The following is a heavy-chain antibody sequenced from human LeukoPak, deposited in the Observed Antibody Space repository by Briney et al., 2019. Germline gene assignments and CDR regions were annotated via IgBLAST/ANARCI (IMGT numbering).Heavy chain of an antibody. CDR3: ARDNQGCSSTSCYWGGGGDY. CDR1: GYTFTSYY. D-gene: IGHD2-2*01. Sequence: ASVKVSCKASGYTFTSYYMHWVRQAPGQGLEWMGIINPSGGSTSYAQKFQGRVTMTRDTSTSTVYMELSSLRSEDPAVYYCARDNQGCSSTSCYWGGGGDYWGQGTLVTVSS. V-gene: IGHV1-46*01. CDR2: INPSGGST. J-gene: IGHJ4*02.